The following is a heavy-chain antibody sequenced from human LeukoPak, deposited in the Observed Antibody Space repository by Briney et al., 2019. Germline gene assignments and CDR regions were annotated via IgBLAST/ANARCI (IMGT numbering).Heavy chain of an antibody. CDR3: ASQYYYGSGSYFATIKYFQH. CDR2: INHSGST. V-gene: IGHV4-34*01. D-gene: IGHD3-10*01. CDR1: GGSFSGYY. J-gene: IGHJ1*01. Sequence: SETLSLTCAVYGGSFSGYYWSWIRQPPGKGLEWIGEINHSGSTNYNPSLKSRVTISVDTSKNQFSLRLSSVTAADTAVYYCASQYYYGSGSYFATIKYFQHWGQGTLVTVSS.